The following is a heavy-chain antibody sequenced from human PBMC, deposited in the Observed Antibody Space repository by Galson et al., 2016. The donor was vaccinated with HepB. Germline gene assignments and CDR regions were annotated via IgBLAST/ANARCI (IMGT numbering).Heavy chain of an antibody. Sequence: LEWIGSIYYSGSTYYNPSLKSRVIISVDTSKNQFSLKLSSVTAADTAVYYCARPDVLRFLEWLSENPGENAFDIWGQGTMVTVSS. V-gene: IGHV4-39*01. CDR3: ARPDVLRFLEWLSENPGENAFDI. CDR2: IYYSGST. D-gene: IGHD3-3*01. J-gene: IGHJ3*02.